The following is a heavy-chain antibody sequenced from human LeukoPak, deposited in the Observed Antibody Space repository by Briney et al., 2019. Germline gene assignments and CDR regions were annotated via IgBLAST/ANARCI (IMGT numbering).Heavy chain of an antibody. CDR2: IYYSGST. CDR3: ARGXXVWFGELFVPYNWFDP. Sequence: SETLSLTCTVSGGSISSSSYYWGWIRRPPGKGLEWIGSIYYSGSTYYNPSLKSRVTISVDTSKNQFSLKLSSVTAADTAVYYCARGXXVWFGELFVPYNWFDPWGQGTLVTVSS. J-gene: IGHJ5*02. D-gene: IGHD3-10*01. CDR1: GGSISSSSYY. V-gene: IGHV4-39*07.